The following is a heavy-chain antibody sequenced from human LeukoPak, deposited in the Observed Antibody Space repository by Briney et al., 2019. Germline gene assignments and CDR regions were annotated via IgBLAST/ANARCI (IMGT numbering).Heavy chain of an antibody. CDR1: GYSFTSYW. V-gene: IGHV5-51*01. CDR2: IYPGDSDT. CDR3: ARHTYYYDSVGYYPLDY. Sequence: PGESLKISCKGSGYSFTSYWIGWVRQMPGKGLEWMGIIYPGDSDTRYSPSFRGQVTISADKSISTAYLQWSSLKAADTAVYYCARHTYYYDSVGYYPLDYWGQGILVTVSS. J-gene: IGHJ4*02. D-gene: IGHD3-22*01.